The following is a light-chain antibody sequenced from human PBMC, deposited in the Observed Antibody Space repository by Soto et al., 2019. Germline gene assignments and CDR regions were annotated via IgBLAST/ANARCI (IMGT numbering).Light chain of an antibody. J-gene: IGKJ4*02. V-gene: IGKV3-20*01. CDR1: QTVRNSY. Sequence: EFVLTQSPGTLSLSPGERATLSCRASQTVRNSYLAWYQQKPGQAPRLLIYDASSRATGIPDRFSGGGSGTDFTLTISRLEPEDFAVYYCQQCSSYPLTCRGGTKVDIK. CDR3: QQCSSYPLT. CDR2: DAS.